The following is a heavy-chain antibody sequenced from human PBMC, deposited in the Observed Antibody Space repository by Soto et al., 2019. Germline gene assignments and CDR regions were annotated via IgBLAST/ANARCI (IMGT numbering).Heavy chain of an antibody. CDR2: VSYDGSNK. CDR3: AKGGRTWYGFDS. D-gene: IGHD6-13*01. J-gene: IGHJ4*02. CDR1: GFTFSDYA. Sequence: GSLRLSCAASGFTFSDYAIHWVRQAPGKGLEWVAVVSYDGSNKYYADSVKGRFTISKDNSRSTVYLQMSSLRAEDTAIYFCAKGGRTWYGFDSWGQGILVTVSS. V-gene: IGHV3-30-3*01.